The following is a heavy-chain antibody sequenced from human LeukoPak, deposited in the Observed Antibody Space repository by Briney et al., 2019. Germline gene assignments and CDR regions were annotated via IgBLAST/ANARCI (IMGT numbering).Heavy chain of an antibody. J-gene: IGHJ6*03. D-gene: IGHD6-25*01. Sequence: GGSLRLSCAASGFTFSSYGMHWVRQAPGKGLEWVAFIRYDGSNKYYADSVKGRFTISRDNSKNTRYLQMNSLRAEDTAVYYCAKDGQREPDFYYYYMDVWGKGTTVTVSS. V-gene: IGHV3-30*02. CDR2: IRYDGSNK. CDR3: AKDGQREPDFYYYYMDV. CDR1: GFTFSSYG.